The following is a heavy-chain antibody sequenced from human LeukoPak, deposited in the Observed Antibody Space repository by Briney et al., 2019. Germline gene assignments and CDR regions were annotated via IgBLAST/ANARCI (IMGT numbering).Heavy chain of an antibody. CDR1: GFTFSRYW. CDR2: IKQDGSEK. D-gene: IGHD6-19*01. Sequence: PGGSLRLSCAASGFTFSRYWMTWVRQAPGKGLEWVANIKQDGSEKYYVDSVKGRFTISRDNAKNSLYLEMNSLRVEDTAVYYCARDRWQWLVPDAFDVWGQGTMVTVSS. J-gene: IGHJ3*01. V-gene: IGHV3-7*01. CDR3: ARDRWQWLVPDAFDV.